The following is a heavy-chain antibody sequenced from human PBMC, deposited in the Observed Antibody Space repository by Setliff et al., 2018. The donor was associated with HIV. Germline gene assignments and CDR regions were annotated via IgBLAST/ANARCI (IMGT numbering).Heavy chain of an antibody. J-gene: IGHJ4*02. D-gene: IGHD3-3*01. CDR3: AREEYHDFWSGFSN. CDR2: INVGNGNT. CDR1: GYSFTQYA. Sequence: ASVKVSCKASGYSFTQYAMHWVRQAPGQRLEWMGWINVGNGNTKYSQKFQGSVTITRDTSACTAYMELISLRSEDTAVYYCAREEYHDFWSGFSNWGQGTLVTVSS. V-gene: IGHV1-3*01.